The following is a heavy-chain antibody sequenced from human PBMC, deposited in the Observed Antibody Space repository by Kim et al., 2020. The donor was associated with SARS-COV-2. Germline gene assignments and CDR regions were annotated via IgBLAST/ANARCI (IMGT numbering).Heavy chain of an antibody. Sequence: SETLSLTCTVSGGSISSYYWSWIRQPAGKGLEWIGRIYTSGSTNYNPSLKSRVTMSVDTSKNQFSLKLSSVTAADTAVYYCAREKGDDFWSGYSWFDPWGQGTLVTVSS. J-gene: IGHJ5*02. CDR2: IYTSGST. D-gene: IGHD3-3*01. CDR3: AREKGDDFWSGYSWFDP. CDR1: GGSISSYY. V-gene: IGHV4-4*07.